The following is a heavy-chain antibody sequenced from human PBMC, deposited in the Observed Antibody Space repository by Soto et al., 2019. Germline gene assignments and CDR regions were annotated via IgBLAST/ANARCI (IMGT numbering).Heavy chain of an antibody. CDR2: ILCLNDRK. D-gene: IGHD2-2*02. CDR1: GYTFSDYG. V-gene: IGHV1-3*01. CDR3: ARGRGTCTEKTCYTDFDF. J-gene: IGHJ4*02. Sequence: QVHLVQSGAEVKTPGASVTISCKASGYTFSDYGIHWIRQAPGQRPEWLGWILCLNDRKEYSQKFQGRISLTRDTSASTAYMGLSRLRSEDTAVYFCARGRGTCTEKTCYTDFDFWGQGSLVSVSS.